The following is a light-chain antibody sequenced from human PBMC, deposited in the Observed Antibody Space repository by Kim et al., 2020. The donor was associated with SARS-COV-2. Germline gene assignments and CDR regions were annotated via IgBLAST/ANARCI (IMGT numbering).Light chain of an antibody. CDR1: SSDVGGYIF. CDR2: DVS. J-gene: IGLJ2*01. V-gene: IGLV2-14*03. CDR3: TSYTSTSTLV. Sequence: GQSITISCTGTSSDVGGYIFVSWYQQQPGKAPELILYDVSHRPSGVSNRFSGSKSGNRASLTIFGLQAEDEADYYCTSYTSTSTLVFGGGTQLTVL.